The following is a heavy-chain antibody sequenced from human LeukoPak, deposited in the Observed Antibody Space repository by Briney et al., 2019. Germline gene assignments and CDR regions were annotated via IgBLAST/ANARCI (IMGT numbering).Heavy chain of an antibody. CDR1: GFTFSNAW. V-gene: IGHV3-15*01. J-gene: IGHJ4*02. CDR2: IKSKTDGGTT. CDR3: TTEGYCSSTSCYSGY. Sequence: PGGSLRLSCAASGFTFSNAWMSWVRQAPGKGLEWVGRIKSKTDGGTTDYAAPVKGRFTISRDDSKNTLYLQMNSLKTEDTAVYYRTTEGYCSSTSCYSGYWGQGTLVAVSS. D-gene: IGHD2-2*02.